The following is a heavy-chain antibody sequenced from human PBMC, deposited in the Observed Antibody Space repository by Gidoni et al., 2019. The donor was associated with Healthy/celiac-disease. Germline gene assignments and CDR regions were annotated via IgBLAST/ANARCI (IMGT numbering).Heavy chain of an antibody. Sequence: QVQLVQSGAEVKKPGASVKVSCKASGYTFTSYDIHWVRQATGQGLEWMGWMNPNSGNTGYAQKFQGRVTMTRNTSISTAYMELSSLRSEDTAVYYCARVVGYCSSTSCPPPNWFDPWGQGTLVTVSS. CDR3: ARVVGYCSSTSCPPPNWFDP. CDR1: GYTFTSYD. V-gene: IGHV1-8*01. D-gene: IGHD2-2*03. J-gene: IGHJ5*02. CDR2: MNPNSGNT.